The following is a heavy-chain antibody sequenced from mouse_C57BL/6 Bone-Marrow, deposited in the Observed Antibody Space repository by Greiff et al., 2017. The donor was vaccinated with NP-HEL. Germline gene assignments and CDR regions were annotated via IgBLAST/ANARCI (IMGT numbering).Heavy chain of an antibody. J-gene: IGHJ2*01. CDR3: TTTGTGDY. Sequence: VQLQQSGAELVRPGASVKLSCTASGFNIKDDYMHWVKQRPEQGLEWIGWIDPENGDTEYASKFQGKATITADTSSNTAYLQLSSLTSEDTAVYYCTTTGTGDYWGQGTTLTVSS. CDR1: GFNIKDDY. D-gene: IGHD4-1*01. CDR2: IDPENGDT. V-gene: IGHV14-4*01.